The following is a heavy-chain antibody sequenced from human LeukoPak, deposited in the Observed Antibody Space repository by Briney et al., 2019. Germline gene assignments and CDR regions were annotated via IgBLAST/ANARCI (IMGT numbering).Heavy chain of an antibody. CDR1: GFTFSSYA. V-gene: IGHV3-30-3*01. J-gene: IGHJ6*02. Sequence: PGRSLRLSCAASGFTFSSYAMHWVRQAPGKGLEWVAVISYDESNKYYADSVKGRFTISRDNSKNTLYLQMNSLRAEDTAVYYCAREYGDYNWIDYYYYYGMDVWGQGTTVTVSS. CDR2: ISYDESNK. CDR3: AREYGDYNWIDYYYYYGMDV. D-gene: IGHD4-17*01.